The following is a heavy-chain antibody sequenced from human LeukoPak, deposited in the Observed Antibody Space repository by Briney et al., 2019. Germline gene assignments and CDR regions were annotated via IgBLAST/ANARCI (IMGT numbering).Heavy chain of an antibody. CDR3: ARASGDIVETATMGSY. J-gene: IGHJ4*02. V-gene: IGHV3-11*04. CDR2: ISSSGSTI. D-gene: IGHD5-18*01. Sequence: GGSLRLSCAASGFTFSDYYMSWIRQAPGKGLEWVSYISSSGSTINYADSVRDRFTISRDNAKNSLYLQMNSLRAEDTAAYYCARASGDIVETATMGSYWGQGTLVTVSS. CDR1: GFTFSDYY.